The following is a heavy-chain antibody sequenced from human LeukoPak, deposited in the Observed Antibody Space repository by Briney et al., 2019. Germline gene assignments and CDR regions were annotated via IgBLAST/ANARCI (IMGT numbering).Heavy chain of an antibody. V-gene: IGHV3-23*01. Sequence: PGGSLRLSCAASGFTFSGYAMSWVGQAPGKWLEWVSAISGSGGSTYYADSVKGRFTISRDNSKNTLYLQMNSLRAEDTAVYYCARGGSYLSAFDIWGQGTMVTVSS. D-gene: IGHD1-26*01. CDR3: ARGGSYLSAFDI. CDR1: GFTFSGYA. J-gene: IGHJ3*02. CDR2: ISGSGGST.